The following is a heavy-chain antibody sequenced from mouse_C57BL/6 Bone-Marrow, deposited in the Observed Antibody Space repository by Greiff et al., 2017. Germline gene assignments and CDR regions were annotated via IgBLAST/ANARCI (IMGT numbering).Heavy chain of an antibody. CDR1: GYTFTSYG. J-gene: IGHJ3*01. CDR2: IYPRSGNT. D-gene: IGHD2-1*01. Sequence: QVQLQQSGAELARPGASVKLSCKASGYTFTSYGISWVKQRTGQGLEWIGEIYPRSGNTYYNEKFKGKATLTADKSSSTAYMELRSLTSEDSAVYFCAREGNYKVIFAYWGQGTLVTVAA. V-gene: IGHV1-81*01. CDR3: AREGNYKVIFAY.